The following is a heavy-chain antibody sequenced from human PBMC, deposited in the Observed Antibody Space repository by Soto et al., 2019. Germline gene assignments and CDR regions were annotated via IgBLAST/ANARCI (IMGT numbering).Heavy chain of an antibody. J-gene: IGHJ4*02. V-gene: IGHV1-69*06. CDR2: ILPIFGAT. D-gene: IGHD2-21*02. Sequence: QVHLVQSGAEVKKPGSSVKVSCKASGDAFTTYAISWVRQGPGLGLEWMGGILPIFGATNYAQKFQGRVSFTADTSTSTAFMELSSLRFEDTAIYYCATGPHSTAEGVDYWGPGTTVTVSS. CDR1: GDAFTTYA. CDR3: ATGPHSTAEGVDY.